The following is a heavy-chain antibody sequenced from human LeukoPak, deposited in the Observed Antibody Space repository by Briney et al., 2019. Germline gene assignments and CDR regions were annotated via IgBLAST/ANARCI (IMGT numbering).Heavy chain of an antibody. CDR1: GFTFSSYG. CDR3: ARGGYDFWSGYRIDY. Sequence: GGSLRLSCAASGFTFSSYGMHWVRQAPGKGLEWVAVIWYDGNNKYYADSVKGRFTISRDDSESTLYLQMYSPRAGDTAVYYCARGGYDFWSGYRIDYWGQGTLVTVSS. V-gene: IGHV3-33*01. J-gene: IGHJ4*02. D-gene: IGHD3-3*01. CDR2: IWYDGNNK.